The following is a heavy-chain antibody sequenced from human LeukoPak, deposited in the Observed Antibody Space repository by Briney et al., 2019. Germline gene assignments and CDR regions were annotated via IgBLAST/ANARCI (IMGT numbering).Heavy chain of an antibody. Sequence: GGSLRLSCAASGFTFSSYAMSWVRQAPGKGLEWVSAISGSGGSTYYAGSVKGRFTISRDNSKNTLYLQMNSLRAEDTAVYYCAKNSYSSSWEFNWGQGTLVTVSS. J-gene: IGHJ4*02. CDR1: GFTFSSYA. CDR3: AKNSYSSSWEFN. CDR2: ISGSGGST. D-gene: IGHD6-13*01. V-gene: IGHV3-23*01.